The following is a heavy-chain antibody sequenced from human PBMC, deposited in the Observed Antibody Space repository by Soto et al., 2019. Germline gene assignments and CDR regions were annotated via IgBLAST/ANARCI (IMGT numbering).Heavy chain of an antibody. D-gene: IGHD1-26*01. CDR3: ARGPPGSYGFCDY. CDR1: GGSFSGYY. J-gene: IGHJ4*02. V-gene: IGHV4-34*01. Sequence: QVQLQQWGAGLLKPSETLSLTCAVYGGSFSGYYWSWIRQPPGKGLEWIGKINHSGSTNYNPSLKSRFTISVHTSKNHFSLTLNSVTAADTAVYYCARGPPGSYGFCDYWGQGTLVTVSS. CDR2: INHSGST.